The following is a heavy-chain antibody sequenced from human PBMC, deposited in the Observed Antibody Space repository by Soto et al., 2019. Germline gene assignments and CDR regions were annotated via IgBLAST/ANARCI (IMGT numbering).Heavy chain of an antibody. D-gene: IGHD3-10*01. Sequence: PSETLSLTCTVSGGSISSSSYYWGWIRQPPGKGLEWIGSIYYSGSTYYNPSLKSRVTISVDTSKNQFSLKLSSVTAADTAVYYCARGCITIVRGVGSYYYYYYMDVWGKGTTVTVSS. J-gene: IGHJ6*03. CDR1: GGSISSSSYY. V-gene: IGHV4-39*01. CDR3: ARGCITIVRGVGSYYYYYYMDV. CDR2: IYYSGST.